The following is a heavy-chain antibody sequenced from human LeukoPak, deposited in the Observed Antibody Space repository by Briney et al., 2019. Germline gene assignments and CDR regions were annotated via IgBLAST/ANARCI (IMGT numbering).Heavy chain of an antibody. V-gene: IGHV1-69*05. CDR3: ARDGYGDYVFDY. Sequence: ASVKVSCKASGGTFSSYAISWVRQAPGQGLEWMVRIIPIFGTANYAQKFQGRVTITTDESTSTAYMELSSLRSEDTAVYYCARDGYGDYVFDYWGQGTLVTVSS. CDR2: IIPIFGTA. J-gene: IGHJ4*02. CDR1: GGTFSSYA. D-gene: IGHD4-17*01.